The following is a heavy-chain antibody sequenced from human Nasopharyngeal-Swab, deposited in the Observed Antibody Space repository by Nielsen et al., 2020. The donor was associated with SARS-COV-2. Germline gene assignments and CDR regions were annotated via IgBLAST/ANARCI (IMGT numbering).Heavy chain of an antibody. V-gene: IGHV5-51*01. D-gene: IGHD3-10*01. CDR2: IYPGDSDT. CDR3: ARRYYGSGSRTSYFDL. J-gene: IGHJ2*01. Sequence: GGSLGLSCKGSGYSFTSYWIGWVRQMPGKGLEWMGIIYPGDSDTRYSPSFQGQVTISADKSISTAYLQWSSLKASDTAMYYCARRYYGSGSRTSYFDLWGRGTLVTVSS. CDR1: GYSFTSYW.